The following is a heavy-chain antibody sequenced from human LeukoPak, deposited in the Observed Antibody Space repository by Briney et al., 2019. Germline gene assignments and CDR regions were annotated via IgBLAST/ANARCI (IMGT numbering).Heavy chain of an antibody. CDR3: ARVGGYYYDSSGYLDY. CDR2: ISAYNGNT. D-gene: IGHD3-22*01. J-gene: IGHJ4*02. V-gene: IGHV1-18*01. CDR1: GYTFTSYG. Sequence: AASVKVSCKASGYTFTSYGISWVRQAPGQGLEWMGWISAYNGNTNYAQKLQGRVTMTTDTSTSTAYMELRSLRSDDTAVYYCARVGGYYYDSSGYLDYWGQGTLVTVSS.